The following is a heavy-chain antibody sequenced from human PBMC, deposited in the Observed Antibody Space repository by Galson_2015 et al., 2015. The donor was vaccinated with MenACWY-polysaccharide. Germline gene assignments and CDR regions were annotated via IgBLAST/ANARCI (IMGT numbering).Heavy chain of an antibody. CDR3: AREGSRIVFHAFDV. D-gene: IGHD2-15*01. Sequence: SLRLPCAASGLRFSGSGMHWVRQAPGKGVEWGAVSKYDGGRIVYADSVKGRFTVSRDNSKNKLYLEMNSLRAEDTAVYYCAREGSRIVFHAFDVWGQGTMVIVSS. CDR1: GLRFSGSG. CDR2: SKYDGGRI. J-gene: IGHJ3*01. V-gene: IGHV3-33*05.